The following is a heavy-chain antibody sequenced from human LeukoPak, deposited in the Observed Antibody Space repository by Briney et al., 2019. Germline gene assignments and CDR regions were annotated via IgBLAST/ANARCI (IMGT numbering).Heavy chain of an antibody. V-gene: IGHV3-48*03. D-gene: IGHD3-10*01. J-gene: IGHJ4*02. CDR2: ISSSGSTI. CDR1: GXTFSSSE. CDR3: ATEDANGSGSYTFDS. Sequence: PGGSLRLSCAASGXTFSSSEMNWVRQAPGKGLEWVSYISSSGSTIYYADSVKGRFTISRDNAKNSLYLQLNSLRAEDTAVRYCATEDANGSGSYTFDSWGQGTLVTVSS.